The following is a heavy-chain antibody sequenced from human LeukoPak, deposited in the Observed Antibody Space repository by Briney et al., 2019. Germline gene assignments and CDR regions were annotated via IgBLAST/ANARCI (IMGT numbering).Heavy chain of an antibody. CDR1: GDSITSYY. CDR2: ISYSGRI. Sequence: PSETLSLTCTVSGDSITSYYWSWIRQPPGKGLEGIAYISYSGRIKYNPSLNSRATISLDTSKNQVSLRLSAVTAADTATYYCARSSANWYPNYMDVWGKGATVTVSS. D-gene: IGHD2-2*01. CDR3: ARSSANWYPNYMDV. V-gene: IGHV4-59*01. J-gene: IGHJ6*03.